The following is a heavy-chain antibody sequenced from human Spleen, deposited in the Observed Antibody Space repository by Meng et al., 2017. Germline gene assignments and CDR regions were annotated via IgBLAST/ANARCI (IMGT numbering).Heavy chain of an antibody. CDR1: GYTLTEYY. CDR3: ARDEDISAAGKLFGDY. D-gene: IGHD6-13*01. Sequence: QVQLVQSGAEVKKPGASVKVSCKASGYTLTEYYIHWVRQAPGQGLEWVGWINPNTGATKYAQKFQGGVTMTRDTSISTAYLELRSLRSDDTAVYYCARDEDISAAGKLFGDYWGQGTLVTVSS. V-gene: IGHV1-2*02. J-gene: IGHJ4*02. CDR2: INPNTGAT.